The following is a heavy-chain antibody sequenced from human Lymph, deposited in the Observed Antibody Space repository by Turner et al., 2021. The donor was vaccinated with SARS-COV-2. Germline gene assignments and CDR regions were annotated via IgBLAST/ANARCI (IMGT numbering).Heavy chain of an antibody. CDR1: GYTFTGYY. D-gene: IGHD3-3*01. V-gene: IGHV1-2*02. CDR3: ARDVERYNDFWSGYSGGYGLDV. CDR2: INPNSGGT. Sequence: QLPLVPSGAAVKTPGASVKFSCKASGYTFTGYYMHWVRQAPGQGIEWMGWINPNSGGTNDAQKCQGRVTMTRDTSISTAYMELSRLRSDDTAVYYCARDVERYNDFWSGYSGGYGLDVWGQGTTVTVSS. J-gene: IGHJ6*02.